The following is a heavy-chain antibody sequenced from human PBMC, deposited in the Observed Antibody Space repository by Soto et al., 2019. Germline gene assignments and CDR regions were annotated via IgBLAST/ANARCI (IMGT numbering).Heavy chain of an antibody. CDR2: IWYDGVDK. Sequence: QVQLVEPGGGVVQPGRSLRLSCVASGFTFSTCDMHWVRQAPGKGLEWVAVIWYDGVDKYYADSVKGRFTISRDNPKNTVYLQMNSLRADDTAVYYCARRGVSQNHYYYGMDVWGQGTTVTVSS. J-gene: IGHJ6*02. V-gene: IGHV3-33*01. CDR3: ARRGVSQNHYYYGMDV. CDR1: GFTFSTCD.